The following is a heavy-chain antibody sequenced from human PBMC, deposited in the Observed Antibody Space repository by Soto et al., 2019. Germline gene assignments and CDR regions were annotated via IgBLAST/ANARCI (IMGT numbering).Heavy chain of an antibody. CDR3: ARDCSSTSGYDAFDI. J-gene: IGHJ3*02. CDR1: GYTFTSYG. V-gene: IGHV1-18*01. CDR2: ISAYNGNT. Sequence: QVQLVQSGAEVKKPGASVKVSCKASGYTFTSYGISWVRQAPGQGLEWMGWISAYNGNTNYAQMLQGRVTMTTDTSTSTAYMELRSLRSDYTAGYYWARDCSSTSGYDAFDIWGQGTMVTVSS. D-gene: IGHD2-2*01.